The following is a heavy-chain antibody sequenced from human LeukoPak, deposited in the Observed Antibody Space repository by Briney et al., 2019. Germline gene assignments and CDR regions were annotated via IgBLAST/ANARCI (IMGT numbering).Heavy chain of an antibody. J-gene: IGHJ4*02. CDR3: AIGEGRDYYFDY. CDR2: ISAQHGQT. Sequence: GASVKVSCKTSGYSENFYGITWVRQVAGQGLEWMGWISAQHGQTEYAPNSQDRVTMTTDTYTNTAYMELRSLRSDDTAVYYCAIGEGRDYYFDYWGQGTLVTVSS. CDR1: GYSENFYG. V-gene: IGHV1-18*01. D-gene: IGHD3/OR15-3a*01.